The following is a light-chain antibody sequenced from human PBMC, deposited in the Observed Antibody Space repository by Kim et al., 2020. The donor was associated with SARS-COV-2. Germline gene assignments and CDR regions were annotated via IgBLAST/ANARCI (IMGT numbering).Light chain of an antibody. CDR1: SLRRYY. CDR3: DSRDSRGNHLGV. V-gene: IGLV3-19*01. Sequence: SSELTQDPAVSVALGQTVRITCQGDSLRRYYASWYQQKPGQAPVLVIHGKNNRPSGIPDRFSGSSSGNTASLTITGAQAEDEADHYCDSRDSRGNHLGVF. CDR2: GKN. J-gene: IGLJ3*02.